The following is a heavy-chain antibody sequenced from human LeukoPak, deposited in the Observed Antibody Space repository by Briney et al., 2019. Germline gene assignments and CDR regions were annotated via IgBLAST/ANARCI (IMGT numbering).Heavy chain of an antibody. V-gene: IGHV4-59*01. Sequence: PSETLSLTCTVSGVSISSYYWSWLRQPPGKGLEWIGYIYYSGSTNYNPSLKSRVTISVDTSKNQFSLKLSSVTAADTAVYYCARVSYSSGWYDDYFDYWGQGTLVTVSS. D-gene: IGHD6-19*01. J-gene: IGHJ4*02. CDR2: IYYSGST. CDR1: GVSISSYY. CDR3: ARVSYSSGWYDDYFDY.